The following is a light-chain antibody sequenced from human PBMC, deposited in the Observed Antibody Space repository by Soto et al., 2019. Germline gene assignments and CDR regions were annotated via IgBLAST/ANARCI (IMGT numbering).Light chain of an antibody. CDR1: SSNIGNNY. Sequence: QSVLTQPPSVSAAPGQKVTISCSGTSSNIGNNYVSWYQQFPGAAPKLLIYENNKRPSGIPDRFSGSKSGTSATLGITGLQTGDEADYYCGTWHSSLSTWVFGRGTKLTVL. CDR2: ENN. CDR3: GTWHSSLSTWV. V-gene: IGLV1-51*02. J-gene: IGLJ3*02.